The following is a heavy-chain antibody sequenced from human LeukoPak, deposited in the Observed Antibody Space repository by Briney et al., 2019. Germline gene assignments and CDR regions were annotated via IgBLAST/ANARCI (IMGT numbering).Heavy chain of an antibody. CDR3: ARTYCSGGSCYYFDY. CDR2: IYHSGST. CDR1: GGSISSSNW. D-gene: IGHD2-15*01. J-gene: IGHJ4*02. Sequence: PSETLSLTCAVSGGSISSSNWWSWVRQPPGKGLEWIGEIYHSGSTNYNPSLKGRVTISVDKSKNQFSLKLSSVTAADTAVYYCARTYCSGGSCYYFDYWGQGTLVTVSS. V-gene: IGHV4-4*02.